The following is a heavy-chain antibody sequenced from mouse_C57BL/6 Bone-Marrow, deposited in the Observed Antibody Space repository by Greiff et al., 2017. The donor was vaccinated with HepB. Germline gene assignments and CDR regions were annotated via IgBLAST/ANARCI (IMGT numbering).Heavy chain of an antibody. Sequence: VQLQQSGAELVRPGASVKLSCTASGFNIKDDYMHWVKQRPEQGLEWIGWIDPENGDTEYASKFQGKATITADTSSHTAYLQLSSLTSEDTAVYYCTGETTFFDYWGQGTTLTVSS. CDR3: TGETTFFDY. CDR1: GFNIKDDY. J-gene: IGHJ2*01. CDR2: IDPENGDT. D-gene: IGHD2-12*01. V-gene: IGHV14-4*01.